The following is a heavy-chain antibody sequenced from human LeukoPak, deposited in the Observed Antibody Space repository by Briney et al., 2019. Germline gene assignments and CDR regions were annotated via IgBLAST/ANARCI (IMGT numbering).Heavy chain of an antibody. V-gene: IGHV4-59*02. Sequence: SETLSLTCTVSGGSVNNYYWSWIRQPPGKGLEWIGYVYYSGTTNYKPSLKSRVTISVDTSKNQFSLKVGSVTAADTAVYYCARATAMTTYYYYYGMDVWGQGTTVTVSS. CDR3: ARATAMTTYYYYYGMDV. CDR2: VYYSGTT. CDR1: GGSVNNYY. D-gene: IGHD4-11*01. J-gene: IGHJ6*02.